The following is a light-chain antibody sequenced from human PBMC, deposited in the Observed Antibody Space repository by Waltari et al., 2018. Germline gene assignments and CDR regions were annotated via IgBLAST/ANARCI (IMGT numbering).Light chain of an antibody. CDR1: SSDVGNYNL. CDR2: DDN. V-gene: IGLV2-23*01. J-gene: IGLJ2*01. CDR3: CSYAGSYTWV. Sequence: QSALTQPASVSGSPGQSITISCTGTSSDVGNYNLVSWYQQYPGKAPKVMIYDDNRRPSGVSDRFSGSKSGNTASLTISGVQAEDEADYYGCSYAGSYTWVVGGGTKLTVL.